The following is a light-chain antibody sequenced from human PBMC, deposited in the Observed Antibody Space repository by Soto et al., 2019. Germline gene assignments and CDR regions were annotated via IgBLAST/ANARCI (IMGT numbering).Light chain of an antibody. CDR2: AAS. Sequence: DIQMTQSPSSLSASVGDRVTITCRVSQGISNSLAWYQQKPGKVPELLIYAASTLHSGVPSRFSGSGSGTDFTLTICSLQPEDGATYYCQKYYSVPLTFGPGTKVEIK. CDR3: QKYYSVPLT. J-gene: IGKJ3*01. CDR1: QGISNS. V-gene: IGKV1-27*01.